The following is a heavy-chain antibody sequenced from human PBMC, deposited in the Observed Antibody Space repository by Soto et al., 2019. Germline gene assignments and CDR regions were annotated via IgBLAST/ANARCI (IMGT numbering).Heavy chain of an antibody. CDR3: AREAGSGSVVYVDY. Sequence: SETLSLTYAVYGGSFSGYYWSWIRQPPGKGLEWIGEINHSGSTNYNPSLKSRVTISVDTSKNQFSLKLSSVTAADTAVYYCAREAGSGSVVYVDYWCQGTLV. CDR2: INHSGST. J-gene: IGHJ4*02. V-gene: IGHV4-34*01. CDR1: GGSFSGYY. D-gene: IGHD3-10*01.